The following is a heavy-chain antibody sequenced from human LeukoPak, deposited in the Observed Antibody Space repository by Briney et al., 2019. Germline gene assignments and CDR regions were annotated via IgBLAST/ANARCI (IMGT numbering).Heavy chain of an antibody. D-gene: IGHD1-1*01. Sequence: SETLSLTCSVSGGSISGTSYCWGWIRQPPGKGPEWIGSHYHTGRIYHNPSLNSRVTISVDTSKNQFSLKLSSVTDADTAVYYCAGDGSYNSGLFDIWGRGTLVTVSS. J-gene: IGHJ4*02. CDR2: HYHTGRI. CDR1: GGSISGTSYC. V-gene: IGHV4-39*07. CDR3: AGDGSYNSGLFDI.